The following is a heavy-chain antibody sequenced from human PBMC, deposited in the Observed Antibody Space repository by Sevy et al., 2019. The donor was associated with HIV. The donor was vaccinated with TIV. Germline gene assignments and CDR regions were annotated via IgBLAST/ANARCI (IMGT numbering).Heavy chain of an antibody. J-gene: IGHJ1*01. D-gene: IGHD1-26*01. V-gene: IGHV3-30*04. CDR3: ARGENDDEFVQY. CDR2: TSYDGRHK. CDR1: GFIFSNFA. Sequence: GGSLRLSCTVSGFIFSNFAMHWVRQAPGKGLEWVAVTSYDGRHKYYADSVKGRFTVSRDNSRNILSLEMSSLTRDDTAVYYCARGENDDEFVQYGSQGTLVTVSS.